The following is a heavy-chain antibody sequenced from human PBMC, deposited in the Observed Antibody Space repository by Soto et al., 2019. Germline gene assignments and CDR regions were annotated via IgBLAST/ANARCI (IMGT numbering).Heavy chain of an antibody. Sequence: QVQLVQSGAEVKKPGSSVKVSCKASGGTFSSYAISWVRQAPGQGLEWMGGIIPIFGKANYAQKFQGRVTITADESTSTAYMELSSLRSEDTAVYYCARSGLYYYGSGSYSLDYYGMDVWGQGTTVTVSS. CDR3: ARSGLYYYGSGSYSLDYYGMDV. V-gene: IGHV1-69*01. CDR2: IIPIFGKA. CDR1: GGTFSSYA. J-gene: IGHJ6*02. D-gene: IGHD3-10*01.